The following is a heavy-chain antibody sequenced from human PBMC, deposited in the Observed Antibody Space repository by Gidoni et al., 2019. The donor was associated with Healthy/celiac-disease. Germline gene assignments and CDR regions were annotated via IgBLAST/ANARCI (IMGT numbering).Heavy chain of an antibody. CDR3: ARGGPGGDYGDY. Sequence: EVQLVESGGGLVKPGGSLRLSCAASGFPFSSYSMNWVRQAPGKGLEWVSSISSSSSYIYYADSVKGRFTISRDNAKNSLYLQMNSLRAEDTAVYYCARGGPGGDYGDYWGQGTLVTVSS. D-gene: IGHD2-15*01. V-gene: IGHV3-21*01. CDR1: GFPFSSYS. J-gene: IGHJ4*02. CDR2: ISSSSSYI.